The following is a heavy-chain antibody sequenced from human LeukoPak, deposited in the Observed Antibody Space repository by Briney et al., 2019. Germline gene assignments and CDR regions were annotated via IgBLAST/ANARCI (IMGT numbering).Heavy chain of an antibody. CDR2: IYYSGST. D-gene: IGHD4-17*01. J-gene: IGHJ6*02. Sequence: SETLSLTCTVSGGSISSSSYYWGWIRQPPGKGLEWIGSIYYSGSTYYNPSLKSRVTISVDTSKNQFSLKLSSVTAADTAVYYCARGGAYGDYWEWYGMDVWGQGTTVTVSS. CDR3: ARGGAYGDYWEWYGMDV. CDR1: GGSISSSSYY. V-gene: IGHV4-39*07.